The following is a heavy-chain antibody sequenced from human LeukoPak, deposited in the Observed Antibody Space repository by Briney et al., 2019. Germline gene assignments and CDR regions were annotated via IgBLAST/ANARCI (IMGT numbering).Heavy chain of an antibody. J-gene: IGHJ4*02. Sequence: ASVKVSCKASGYTFTSYDINWVRQATGHRLGWMGWMDPNSGNTGYTQKFHGGVTMTRHTSLSTANSGRSSTRSEAPAGQYCTRGLARTSMVTRGGVRFDYWGQGTLVTVSS. CDR2: MDPNSGNT. V-gene: IGHV1-8*01. CDR3: TRGLARTSMVTRGGVRFDY. CDR1: GYTFTSYD. D-gene: IGHD5-18*01.